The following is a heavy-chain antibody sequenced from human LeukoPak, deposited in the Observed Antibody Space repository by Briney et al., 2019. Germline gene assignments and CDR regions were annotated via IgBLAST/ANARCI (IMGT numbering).Heavy chain of an antibody. CDR1: GDPISNYKYY. CDR3: ARHGEDSSGYYADFFDH. CDR2: IDYSGST. V-gene: IGHV4-39*01. Sequence: SETLSLTCTVSGDPISNYKYYWGSIRQPPGKGLEWIGSIDYSGSTYTNPSLKGRVTISVDTSKNQFSLKLISVTAADTAVYYCARHGEDSSGYYADFFDHCGQGTLVTVSS. D-gene: IGHD3-22*01. J-gene: IGHJ4*02.